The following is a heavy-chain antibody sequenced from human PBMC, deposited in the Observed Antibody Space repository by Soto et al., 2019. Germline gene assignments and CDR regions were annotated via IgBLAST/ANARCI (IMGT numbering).Heavy chain of an antibody. CDR2: IIPTFGRT. V-gene: IGHV1-69*13. Sequence: SVKVSCKASGDTFSSYAISWVRQAPGKGLEWMGKIIPTFGRTNYAQKSQGRLTISADDSTSTAYMELTSLESDDTAVYYCARDPLSSFAMDVWGQGTTVTVSS. CDR3: ARDPLSSFAMDV. CDR1: GDTFSSYA. D-gene: IGHD3-10*02. J-gene: IGHJ6*02.